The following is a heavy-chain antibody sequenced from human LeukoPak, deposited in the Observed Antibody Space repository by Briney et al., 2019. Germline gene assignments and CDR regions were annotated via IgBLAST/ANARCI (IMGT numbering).Heavy chain of an antibody. CDR1: WFTGSSNY. Sequence: GDSLSLLSAASWFTGSSNYMGWVCKGQGNGLGLSPGIYSCGSTYYAASVKGRFTISRDNSKNTLYLQMNSLRAEDTAVYYCASNSGYDLDYYYMDVWGKGTTVTVSS. CDR3: ASNSGYDLDYYYMDV. J-gene: IGHJ6*03. V-gene: IGHV3-53*01. CDR2: IYSCGST. D-gene: IGHD5-12*01.